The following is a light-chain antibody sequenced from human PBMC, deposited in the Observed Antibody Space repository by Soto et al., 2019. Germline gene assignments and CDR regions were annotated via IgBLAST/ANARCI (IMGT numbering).Light chain of an antibody. J-gene: IGKJ4*01. CDR2: GAS. CDR1: QSVSRN. CDR3: QQYNNWPPVT. Sequence: EIVMTQSPDTLSVFPGDRATLSCRASQSVSRNLAWYQQKPGQAPGLLIYGASTRATGIPARFSASGSGTEFTLTSSSLQSEDFALYYCQQYNNWPPVTFGGGTKVEIK. V-gene: IGKV3-15*01.